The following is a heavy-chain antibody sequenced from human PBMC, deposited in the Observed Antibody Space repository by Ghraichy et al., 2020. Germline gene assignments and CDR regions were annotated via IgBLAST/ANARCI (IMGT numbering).Heavy chain of an antibody. D-gene: IGHD1-14*01. CDR1: GFTFSLYA. V-gene: IGHV3-30-3*01. Sequence: GGSLRLSCAASGFTFSLYAIHWVRQAPGKGLERVAVISYDAISKHYADSVKGRITISRDNSKNTVSLQIDSLRVEDTAVYYCARGAGIGRVQGYFYFDFWGRGTPVTVSS. CDR2: ISYDAISK. J-gene: IGHJ2*01. CDR3: ARGAGIGRVQGYFYFDF.